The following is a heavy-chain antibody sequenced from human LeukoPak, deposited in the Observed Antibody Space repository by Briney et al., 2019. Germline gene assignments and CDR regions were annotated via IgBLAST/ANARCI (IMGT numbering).Heavy chain of an antibody. CDR1: GYTFTSYD. V-gene: IGHV1-8*01. J-gene: IGHJ4*02. CDR2: MNPNSGNT. D-gene: IGHD6-13*01. CDR3: ASQPRGSSAPVPSDY. Sequence: ASVKVSCKASGYTFTSYDINWVRQATGQGLEWMGWMNPNSGNTGYAQKFQGRVTMTRNTSISTAYMELSSLRSEDTAVYYCASQPRGSSAPVPSDYWGQGTLVTVSS.